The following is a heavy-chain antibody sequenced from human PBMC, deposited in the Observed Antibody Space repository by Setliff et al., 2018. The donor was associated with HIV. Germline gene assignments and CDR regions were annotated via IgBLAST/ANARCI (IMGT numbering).Heavy chain of an antibody. D-gene: IGHD3-10*01. J-gene: IGHJ3*02. CDR1: GFSFSRHY. V-gene: IGHV1-46*01. CDR3: TRAFPPMVPAAFDI. CDR2: INPSDGIP. Sequence: ASVKVSCKASGFSFSRHYIHWVRQAPGEGLEWVAMINPSDGIPSYAQKFQDRVVVTRDTSRSIVYMELSSLLSEDTAVNFCTRAFPPMVPAAFDIWGLGTLVTVSS.